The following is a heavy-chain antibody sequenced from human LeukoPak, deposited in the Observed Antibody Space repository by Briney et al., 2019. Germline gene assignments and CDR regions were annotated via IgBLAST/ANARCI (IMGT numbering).Heavy chain of an antibody. J-gene: IGHJ6*03. CDR2: INHSGST. Sequence: SETLSLTCAVYGGSFSGYYWSWIRQPPGKGLEWIGEINHSGSTNYNPSLKSRVTISVDTSKNQFSLKLSSVTAADTAVYYCARGPDYYYMDVWGQGTLVTVSS. V-gene: IGHV4-34*01. CDR1: GGSFSGYY. CDR3: ARGPDYYYMDV.